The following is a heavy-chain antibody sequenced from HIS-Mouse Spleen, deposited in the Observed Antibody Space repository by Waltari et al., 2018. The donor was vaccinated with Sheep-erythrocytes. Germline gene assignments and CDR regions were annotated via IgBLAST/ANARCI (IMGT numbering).Heavy chain of an antibody. Sequence: QVQLVQSGAEVKKPGASVKVSCKASGYTFTGYYMHWVRQAPGQGLEWMGWINPNRGGTKYAQKFQGRVTMTRDTSISTAYMELSRLRSDDTAVYYCAGYSGSLDYWGQGTLVTVSS. CDR3: AGYSGSLDY. CDR2: INPNRGGT. D-gene: IGHD1-26*01. V-gene: IGHV1-2*02. CDR1: GYTFTGYY. J-gene: IGHJ4*02.